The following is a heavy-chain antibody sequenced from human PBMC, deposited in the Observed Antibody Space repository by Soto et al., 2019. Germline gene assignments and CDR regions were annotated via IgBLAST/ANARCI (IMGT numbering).Heavy chain of an antibody. CDR3: ARETYYYDSSGYRDAFDI. D-gene: IGHD3-22*01. CDR1: GGSISSYY. CDR2: IYYSGST. J-gene: IGHJ3*02. V-gene: IGHV4-59*01. Sequence: SETLSLTCTVSGGSISSYYWSWIRQPPGKGLEWIGYIYYSGSTNYNPSLKSRVTISVDTSKNQFSLKLSSVTAADTAVYYCARETYYYDSSGYRDAFDIWGQGTMVTVS.